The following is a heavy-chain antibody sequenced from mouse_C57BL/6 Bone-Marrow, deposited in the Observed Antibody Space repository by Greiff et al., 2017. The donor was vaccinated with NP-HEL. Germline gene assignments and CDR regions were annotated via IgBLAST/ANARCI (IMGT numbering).Heavy chain of an antibody. V-gene: IGHV2-4*01. CDR3: AKNRANWVFDY. D-gene: IGHD4-1*01. CDR1: GFSLTSYG. J-gene: IGHJ2*01. Sequence: VKLVESGPGLVQPSQSLSITCTVSGFSLTSYGVHWVRQPPGKGLEWLGVIWSGGSTDYNAAFISRLSISKDNSKSQVFFKMNSLQADDTAIYYCAKNRANWVFDYWGQGTTLTVSS. CDR2: IWSGGST.